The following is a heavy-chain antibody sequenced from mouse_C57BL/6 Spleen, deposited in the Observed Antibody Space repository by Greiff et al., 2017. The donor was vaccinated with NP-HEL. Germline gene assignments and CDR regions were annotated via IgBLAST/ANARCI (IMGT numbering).Heavy chain of an antibody. Sequence: QVQLQQPGAELVRPGSSVKLSCKASGYTFTSYWMHWVKQRPIQGLEWIGNIDPSDSETHYNQKFKDKATLTVDKSSSTAYMQLSSLTSEDSAVYYCASYDYDRSPAMDYWGQGTSVTVSS. V-gene: IGHV1-52*01. D-gene: IGHD2-4*01. CDR1: GYTFTSYW. CDR3: ASYDYDRSPAMDY. CDR2: IDPSDSET. J-gene: IGHJ4*01.